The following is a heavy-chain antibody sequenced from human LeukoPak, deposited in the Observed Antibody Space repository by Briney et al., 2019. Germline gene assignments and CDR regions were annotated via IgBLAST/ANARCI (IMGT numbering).Heavy chain of an antibody. D-gene: IGHD5-18*01. V-gene: IGHV1-8*02. CDR1: GGTFSSYA. J-gene: IGHJ4*02. CDR2: MNPNSGNT. CDR3: ARVGYSYGLDFGY. Sequence: ASVKVSCKASGGTFSSYAISWVRQAPGQGLEWMGWMNPNSGNTGYAQKFQGRVTMTRNTSISTAYMELSSLRSEDTAVYYRARVGYSYGLDFGYWGQGTLVTVSS.